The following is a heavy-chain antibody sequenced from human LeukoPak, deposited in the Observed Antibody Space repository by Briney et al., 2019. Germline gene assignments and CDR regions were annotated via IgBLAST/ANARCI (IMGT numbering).Heavy chain of an antibody. CDR1: GHSISSSYDQ. CDR2: IYYSGSS. V-gene: IGHV4-39*02. J-gene: IGHJ4*02. Sequence: PSQTLSLTCAVSGHSISSSYDQWASIRQPPGKGLEWIGSIYYSGSSYNSPSLKSRVTISFDTSKNHFSLKLTSVTAADAAIYYCATRHTGDFHRWGQGTLVTVSS. CDR3: ATRHTGDFHR. D-gene: IGHD5-18*01.